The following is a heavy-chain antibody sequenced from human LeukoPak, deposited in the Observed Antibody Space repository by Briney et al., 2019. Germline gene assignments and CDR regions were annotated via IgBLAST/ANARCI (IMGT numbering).Heavy chain of an antibody. D-gene: IGHD5-18*01. CDR1: GGTFSSYA. Sequence: SVKVSCKASGGTFSSYAISWVRQAPGQGLEWMGGIIPIFGTTNYAQKFQGRVTITADESTSTAYMELSSLGSEDTAVYYCARDRAGYSYGQGGFDYWGQGTLVTVSS. CDR3: ARDRAGYSYGQGGFDY. J-gene: IGHJ4*02. V-gene: IGHV1-69*13. CDR2: IIPIFGTT.